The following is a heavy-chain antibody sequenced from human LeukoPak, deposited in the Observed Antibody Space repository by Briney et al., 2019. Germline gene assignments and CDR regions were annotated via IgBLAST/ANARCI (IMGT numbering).Heavy chain of an antibody. D-gene: IGHD3-3*01. Sequence: GASVKVSCKASGYTFTSYYMHWVRQAPGQGLEWMGIINPSGGSTSCAQKFQGRVTMTRDTSTSTVYMELSSLRSEDTAVYYCARTYYDFWSGYSPFDYWGQGTLVTVSS. CDR3: ARTYYDFWSGYSPFDY. J-gene: IGHJ4*02. V-gene: IGHV1-46*01. CDR1: GYTFTSYY. CDR2: INPSGGST.